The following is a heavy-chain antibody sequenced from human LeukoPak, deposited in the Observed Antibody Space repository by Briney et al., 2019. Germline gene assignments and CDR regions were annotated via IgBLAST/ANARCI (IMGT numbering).Heavy chain of an antibody. V-gene: IGHV1-2*02. CDR2: INPNSGGT. CDR3: AREPRITIFGVVTSSPFDP. J-gene: IGHJ5*02. D-gene: IGHD3-3*01. Sequence: ASVKVSCKASGYTFTGYYMHWVRQAPGQGLEWMGWINPNSGGTNYAQKFQGRVTMTRDTSISTAYMELSRLRSDDTAVYYCAREPRITIFGVVTSSPFDPWGQGTLVTVSS. CDR1: GYTFTGYY.